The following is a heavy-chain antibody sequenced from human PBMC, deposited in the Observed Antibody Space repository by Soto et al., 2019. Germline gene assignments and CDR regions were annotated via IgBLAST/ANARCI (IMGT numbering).Heavy chain of an antibody. Sequence: KSSETLSLTCAVYGGPFSGFYWSWIRQSPGKGLEWIGEINDSGSTNYNPSLKSRVTISVDTSKNQFSLKLSSMTAADTAVYYCARFRRGPGALFDKDWGQGILVTVSS. CDR3: ARFRRGPGALFDKD. J-gene: IGHJ4*02. V-gene: IGHV4-34*10. D-gene: IGHD3-10*01. CDR2: INDSGST. CDR1: GGPFSGFY.